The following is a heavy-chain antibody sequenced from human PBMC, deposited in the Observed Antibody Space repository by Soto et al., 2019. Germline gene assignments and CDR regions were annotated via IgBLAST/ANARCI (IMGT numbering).Heavy chain of an antibody. CDR1: GYASASYY. V-gene: IGHV1-46*01. CDR3: ARDPRGYSYGYLAY. Sequence: GASVQVSCKSPGYASASYYMLWVPQAPGQGLEWMGIINPSGGSTSYAQKFQGRVTMTRDTSTSTVYMELSSLRSEDTAVYYCARDPRGYSYGYLAYWGQGTLVTVSS. J-gene: IGHJ4*02. D-gene: IGHD5-18*01. CDR2: INPSGGST.